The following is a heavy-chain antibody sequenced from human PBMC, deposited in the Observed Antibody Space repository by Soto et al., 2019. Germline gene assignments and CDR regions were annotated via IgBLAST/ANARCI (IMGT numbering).Heavy chain of an antibody. V-gene: IGHV4-31*03. D-gene: IGHD5-18*01. CDR2: IYYSGST. J-gene: IGHJ4*02. CDR1: GGSISSGGYC. CDR3: AVRVARGYSYGFDY. Sequence: LSLTCTVSGGSISSGGYCWSWIRQHPGKGLEWIGYIYYSGSTYYNPSLKSRVTISVDTSKNQFSLKLSSVTAADTAVYYCAVRVARGYSYGFDYWGQGTLVTVSS.